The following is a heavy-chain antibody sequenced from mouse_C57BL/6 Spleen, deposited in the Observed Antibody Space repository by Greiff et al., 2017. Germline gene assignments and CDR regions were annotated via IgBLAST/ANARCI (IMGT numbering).Heavy chain of an antibody. J-gene: IGHJ4*01. CDR1: GYTFTSYW. CDR2: IYPGSGST. V-gene: IGHV1-55*01. Sequence: VQLQQPGAELVKPGASVKMSCKASGYTFTSYWITWVKQRPGQGLEWIGDIYPGSGSTNYNEKFKSKATLTVDTSSSTAYMQLSSLTSEDSAVYYCARGGYYSNSYYAMDYWGQGTSVTVSS. CDR3: ARGGYYSNSYYAMDY. D-gene: IGHD2-5*01.